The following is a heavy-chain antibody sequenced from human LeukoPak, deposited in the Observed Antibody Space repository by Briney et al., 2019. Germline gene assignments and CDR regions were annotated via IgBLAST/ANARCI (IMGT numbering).Heavy chain of an antibody. Sequence: ASVKVSCKASGYTFTGYYMHWVRQASGQGLEWMGWINPNSGGTNYAQKFQGRVTMTRDTSISTAYMELSRLRSDDTAVYYCARRAGYCSSTSCYAPLYYYYYMDVWGKGTTVTVSS. D-gene: IGHD2-2*01. J-gene: IGHJ6*03. CDR3: ARRAGYCSSTSCYAPLYYYYYMDV. V-gene: IGHV1-2*02. CDR2: INPNSGGT. CDR1: GYTFTGYY.